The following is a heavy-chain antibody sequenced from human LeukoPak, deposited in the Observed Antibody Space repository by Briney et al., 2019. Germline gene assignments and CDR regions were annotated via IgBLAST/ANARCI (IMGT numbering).Heavy chain of an antibody. J-gene: IGHJ4*02. CDR2: ISGDGGST. D-gene: IGHD3-3*01. V-gene: IGHV3-43*02. CDR1: GFTFEDYA. CDR3: AKGTIDYDFWSGPNY. Sequence: GGSLRLSCAASGFTFEDYAMHWVRQAPGKGLEWVSLISGDGGSTYYADSVKGRFTISRDNSENSLYLQMNSLRTEDTALYYCAKGTIDYDFWSGPNYWGQGTLVTVSS.